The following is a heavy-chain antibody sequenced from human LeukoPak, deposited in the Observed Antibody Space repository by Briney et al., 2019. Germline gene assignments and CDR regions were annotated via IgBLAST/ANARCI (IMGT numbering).Heavy chain of an antibody. CDR1: GFTFSSYG. Sequence: GRSLRLSCAASGFTFSSYGMHWVRQAPGKGLEWVAVIWYDGSNKYYADSVKGRFTISRDNSKNTLYLQMNSLRAEDTAVYYCARDTYYDILTGYYTPSDYYGMDVWGQGTTVTVSS. V-gene: IGHV3-33*01. CDR2: IWYDGSNK. CDR3: ARDTYYDILTGYYTPSDYYGMDV. J-gene: IGHJ6*02. D-gene: IGHD3-9*01.